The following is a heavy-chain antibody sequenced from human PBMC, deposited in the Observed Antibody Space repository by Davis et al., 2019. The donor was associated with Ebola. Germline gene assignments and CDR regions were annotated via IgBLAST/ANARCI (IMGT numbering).Heavy chain of an antibody. CDR1: GDSIRSGHYY. CDR2: IYSRGST. CDR3: ARSHSDWLLPFDY. Sequence: MPSETLSLTCTVSGDSIRSGHYYWNWVRQPPGKGLEWIGYIYSRGSTYYNPSLKSRVTISADTSKSQFSLRLSSVTAADTAVYYCARSHSDWLLPFDYWGQGTLATVSS. D-gene: IGHD3-9*01. V-gene: IGHV4-30-4*02. J-gene: IGHJ4*02.